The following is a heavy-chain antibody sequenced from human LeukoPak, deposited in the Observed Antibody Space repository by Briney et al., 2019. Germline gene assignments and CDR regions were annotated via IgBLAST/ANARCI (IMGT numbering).Heavy chain of an antibody. D-gene: IGHD3-3*01. CDR2: TYYRSKWYN. CDR1: GDSVSSNSAA. V-gene: IGHV6-1*01. Sequence: SQTLSLTCAISGDSVSSNSAAWNWIRQSPSRGLEWLGRTYYRSKWYNDYAVSVKSRITINPDTSKNQFSLQLNSVTPEDTAVYYCARDLSGYDFWSGFPHAFDIWGQGTMVTVSS. J-gene: IGHJ3*02. CDR3: ARDLSGYDFWSGFPHAFDI.